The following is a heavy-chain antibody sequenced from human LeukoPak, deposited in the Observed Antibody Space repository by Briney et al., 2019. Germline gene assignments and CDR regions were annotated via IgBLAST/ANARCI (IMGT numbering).Heavy chain of an antibody. CDR1: GFTLSSYA. Sequence: PGGSLRLSCTASGFTLSSYAMTWVRQAPGKGLECVSVIIGIVTTTYYADSVKGRFTISRDNSKNTLFLQMNSLRVEDTANYYCTKKRATSVTDWFDPWGQGTLVTVSS. D-gene: IGHD5-24*01. CDR2: IIGIVTTT. CDR3: TKKRATSVTDWFDP. J-gene: IGHJ5*02. V-gene: IGHV3-23*01.